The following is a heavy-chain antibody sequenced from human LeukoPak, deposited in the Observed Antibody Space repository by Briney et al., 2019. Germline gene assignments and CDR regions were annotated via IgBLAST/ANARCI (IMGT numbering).Heavy chain of an antibody. V-gene: IGHV4-59*08. CDR3: ARHSYGDYAFPY. Sequence: SGTQTLTCAVSGGSISTSFWSWIRRPPGEGRGWIGYFYNSGSTNYNPSLKSRVTISADTSKNQFSLRMSSVTAADTAVYYCARHSYGDYAFPYWGQGTLVTVSS. CDR1: GGSISTSF. CDR2: FYNSGST. J-gene: IGHJ4*02. D-gene: IGHD4-17*01.